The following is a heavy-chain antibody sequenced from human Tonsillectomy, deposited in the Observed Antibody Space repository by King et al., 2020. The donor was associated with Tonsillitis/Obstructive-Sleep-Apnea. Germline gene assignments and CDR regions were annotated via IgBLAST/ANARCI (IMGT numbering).Heavy chain of an antibody. CDR2: LSGSGGTT. Sequence: VQLVESGGGLVQPGGSLRLSCAASGVTFSTYAMNWVRQAPGKGLEWVSTLSGSGGTTYDADSVKGRFTISRDNSKNTLYLQMNSLRADDTAVYYCATTSNYDFWSGAIHLDYWGQGTLVTVSS. CDR1: GVTFSTYA. V-gene: IGHV3-23*04. J-gene: IGHJ4*02. D-gene: IGHD3-3*01. CDR3: ATTSNYDFWSGAIHLDY.